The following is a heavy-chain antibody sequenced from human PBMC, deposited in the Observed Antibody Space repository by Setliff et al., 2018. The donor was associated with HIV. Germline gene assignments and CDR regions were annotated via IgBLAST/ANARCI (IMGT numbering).Heavy chain of an antibody. CDR2: IYTSGST. J-gene: IGHJ4*02. CDR1: GGSISSGSYY. CDR3: VGSWSGYPLSFGY. Sequence: NPSETLSLTCTVSGGSISSGSYYWSWIRQPAGKGLEWIGRIYTSGSTNYNPSLKSRVTISVDTSKNQFSLKLSSVTAADTAVYYCVGSWSGYPLSFGYWGQGTLVTVSS. V-gene: IGHV4-61*02. D-gene: IGHD3-3*01.